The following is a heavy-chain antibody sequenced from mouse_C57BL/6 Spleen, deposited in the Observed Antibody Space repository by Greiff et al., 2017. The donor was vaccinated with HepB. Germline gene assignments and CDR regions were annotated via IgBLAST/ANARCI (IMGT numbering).Heavy chain of an antibody. Sequence: EVKLMESGGDLVKPGGSLKLSCAASGFTFSSYGMSWVRQTPDKRLEWVATISSGGSYTYYPDSVKGRFTISRDNAKSTLYLQMSSLKSEDTAMYYCARQYGSSSFDVWGTGTTVTVSS. D-gene: IGHD1-1*01. V-gene: IGHV5-6*01. CDR1: GFTFSSYG. CDR3: ARQYGSSSFDV. J-gene: IGHJ1*03. CDR2: ISSGGSYT.